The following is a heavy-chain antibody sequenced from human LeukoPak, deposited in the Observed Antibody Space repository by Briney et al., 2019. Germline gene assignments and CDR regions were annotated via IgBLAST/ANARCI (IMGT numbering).Heavy chain of an antibody. J-gene: IGHJ4*02. Sequence: GGSLRLSCAASGFTFSSYAMAWVRQAPGKGLEWVSAITGSGGSTYYADSVKGRFTISRDNSKNTLYLQMNSLRAEDTAVYYCARDLLAVAGKNYWGQGTLVTVSS. V-gene: IGHV3-23*01. CDR2: ITGSGGST. CDR3: ARDLLAVAGKNY. CDR1: GFTFSSYA. D-gene: IGHD6-19*01.